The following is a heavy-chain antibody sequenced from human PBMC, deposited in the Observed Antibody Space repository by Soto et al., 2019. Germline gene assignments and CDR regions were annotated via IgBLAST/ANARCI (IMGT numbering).Heavy chain of an antibody. CDR1: GFTFSSYW. Sequence: GGSLRLSCAAAGFTFSSYWMSWGRQAPGKGLEWVANIKQDGSEKYYVDSVKGRFTIARDNAKNSLYLQMNSLRAEDTGVYYCATRYSKSWFHTEVDSWGMGTLVTVYS. D-gene: IGHD6-13*01. V-gene: IGHV3-7*01. CDR2: IKQDGSEK. J-gene: IGHJ4*02. CDR3: ATRYSKSWFHTEVDS.